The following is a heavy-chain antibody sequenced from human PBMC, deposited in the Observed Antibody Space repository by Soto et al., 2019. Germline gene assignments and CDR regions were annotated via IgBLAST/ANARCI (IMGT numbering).Heavy chain of an antibody. CDR2: INAGNGNT. Sequence: ASVKVSCKASGYTFTSYAMHWVRQAPGQRLEWMGWINAGNGNTKYSQKFQGRVTITRDTSASTAYMELSSLRSEDTAVYYCARVFDADYYYGMDVWGQGPTGTVSS. CDR1: GYTFTSYA. V-gene: IGHV1-3*01. D-gene: IGHD3-3*01. CDR3: ARVFDADYYYGMDV. J-gene: IGHJ6*02.